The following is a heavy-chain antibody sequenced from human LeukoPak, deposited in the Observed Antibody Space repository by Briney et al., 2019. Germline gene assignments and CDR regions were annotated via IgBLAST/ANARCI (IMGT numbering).Heavy chain of an antibody. V-gene: IGHV4-39*07. D-gene: IGHD3-10*01. CDR3: ARTQFRTYYYGSGVPDYYYYMDV. Sequence: SETLSLTCTVSGGSISSSSYYWGWIRQPPGKGLDWIGSIYYSGSTYYNPSLKSRVTMSVDTSKNQFSLKLSSVTAADTAVYYCARTQFRTYYYGSGVPDYYYYMDVWGKGTTVTISS. CDR1: GGSISSSSYY. CDR2: IYYSGST. J-gene: IGHJ6*03.